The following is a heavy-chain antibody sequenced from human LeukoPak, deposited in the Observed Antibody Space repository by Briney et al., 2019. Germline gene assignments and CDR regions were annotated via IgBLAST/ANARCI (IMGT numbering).Heavy chain of an antibody. CDR2: IYYSGST. D-gene: IGHD6-19*01. J-gene: IGHJ3*02. Sequence: PSETLSLTCTVSGGSISSYYWSWIRQPPGKGLEWIGYIYYSGSTNYNLSLKSRVTISVDTSKNQFSLKLSSVTAADTAVYYCARGIAVAGTDAFDIWGQGTMVTVSS. CDR3: ARGIAVAGTDAFDI. CDR1: GGSISSYY. V-gene: IGHV4-59*01.